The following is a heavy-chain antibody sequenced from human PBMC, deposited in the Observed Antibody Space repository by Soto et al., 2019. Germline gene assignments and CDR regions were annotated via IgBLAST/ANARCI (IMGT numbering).Heavy chain of an antibody. CDR2: ISGSGDYT. CDR3: VKGGFTVTTIDH. J-gene: IGHJ4*02. V-gene: IGHV3-23*01. CDR1: GFTLTAFA. Sequence: EVKLSEYGGASVQPGGSLRVSCVGSGFTLTAFAMTWVRQAPGKGLEWVSVISGSGDYTSYADSVRGRFTISRDNSRNTLYLQMDSLRADDTAVYYCVKGGFTVTTIDHWGQGTLVAVSS. D-gene: IGHD4-17*01.